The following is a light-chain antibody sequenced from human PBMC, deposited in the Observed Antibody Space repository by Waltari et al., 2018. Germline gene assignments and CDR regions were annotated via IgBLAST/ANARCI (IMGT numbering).Light chain of an antibody. J-gene: IGLJ3*02. CDR2: NTD. CDR1: SGSVSTSFY. V-gene: IGLV8-61*01. CDR3: VLYMGSGTWV. Sequence: QTVVTQEPSFSVSPGGTVTLTCGLSSGSVSTSFYPSWYQQTPGQAPRTLIYNTDTRSSGVPDRFSGSILGNKAALIITGAQADDESDYYCVLYMGSGTWVFGGGTKLTVL.